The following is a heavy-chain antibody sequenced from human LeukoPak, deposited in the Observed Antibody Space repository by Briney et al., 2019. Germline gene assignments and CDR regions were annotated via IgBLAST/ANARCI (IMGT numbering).Heavy chain of an antibody. CDR1: GYTFTSYY. J-gene: IGHJ4*01. CDR3: ASGAGCSGGSCYNPFDY. Sequence: ASVTVSCKASGYTFTSYYMHWVRPAPGQGLEWMGRINPNSGGTNYAQKFQGRVTMTRDTSTSTAYMELSRLRSDGRAVYSRASGAGCSGGSCYNPFDYRGDRALGTVSS. V-gene: IGHV1-2*06. D-gene: IGHD2-15*01. CDR2: INPNSGGT.